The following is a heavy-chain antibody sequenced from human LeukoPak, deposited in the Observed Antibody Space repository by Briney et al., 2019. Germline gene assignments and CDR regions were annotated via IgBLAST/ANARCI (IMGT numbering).Heavy chain of an antibody. CDR3: ARDEAAAGIGY. D-gene: IGHD6-13*01. J-gene: IGHJ4*02. V-gene: IGHV4-61*01. CDR2: IYYSGST. CDR1: GGSVSRGSYY. Sequence: SETLSLTCTVSGGSVSRGSYYWSWIRQPPGKGLEWIGYIYYSGSTNYNPSLKSRVTISVDTSKNQFSLKLSSVTAADTAVYYCARDEAAAGIGYWGQGTLVTVSS.